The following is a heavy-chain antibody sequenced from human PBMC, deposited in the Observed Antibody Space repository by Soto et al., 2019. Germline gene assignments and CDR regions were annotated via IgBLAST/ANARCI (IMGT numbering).Heavy chain of an antibody. CDR1: GDSMTSSSYY. CDR3: ARHTRNQFDP. Sequence: ETLSLTCTVSGDSMTSSSYYWGWIRQPPGKGLEWIGSIYYSERTSYNSGSTYYSPSLKSRVTISGDTSKSQFSLKLSSVTAADTAVYYCARHTRNQFDPWGQGTLVTAPQ. V-gene: IGHV4-39*01. J-gene: IGHJ5*02. CDR2: IYYSERTSYNSGST.